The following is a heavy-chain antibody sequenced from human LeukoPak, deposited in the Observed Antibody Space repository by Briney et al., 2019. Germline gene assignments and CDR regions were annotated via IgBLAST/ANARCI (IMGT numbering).Heavy chain of an antibody. Sequence: ASVKVSCKASGYTFTSYGISWVRQAPGQGLEWMGWISAYNGNTHYAQKLQGRVTMTTDTSTSTAYMELRSLRSDDTAVYYCARDGPLSSSGWNDYWGQGTLVTVSS. CDR2: ISAYNGNT. CDR3: ARDGPLSSSGWNDY. V-gene: IGHV1-18*01. CDR1: GYTFTSYG. D-gene: IGHD6-19*01. J-gene: IGHJ4*02.